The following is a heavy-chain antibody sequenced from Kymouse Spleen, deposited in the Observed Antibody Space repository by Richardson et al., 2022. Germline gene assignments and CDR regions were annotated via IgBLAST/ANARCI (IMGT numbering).Heavy chain of an antibody. CDR1: GFTFSSYG. CDR3: AKAARYGMDV. V-gene: IGHV3-30*18. Sequence: QVQLVESGGGVVQPGRSLRLSCAASGFTFSSYGMHWVRQAPGKGLEWVAVISYDGSNKYYADSVKGRFTISRDNSKNTLYLQMNSLRAEDTAVYYCAKAARYGMDVWGQGTTVTVSS. CDR2: ISYDGSNK. J-gene: IGHJ6*02. D-gene: IGHD6-6*01.